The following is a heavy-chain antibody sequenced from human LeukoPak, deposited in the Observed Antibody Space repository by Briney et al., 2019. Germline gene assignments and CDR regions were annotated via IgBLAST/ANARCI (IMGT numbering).Heavy chain of an antibody. V-gene: IGHV3-53*01. Sequence: GGSLRLSCAASGFTVSSNYMNWVRQAPGKGLEWVSVIYSGGSTYYADSVKGRFTISRDNSKNTLYLQMNSLRAEDTAVYYCAKSGPYCSSTSCNYFDHWGQGTLVTVSS. D-gene: IGHD2-2*01. CDR2: IYSGGST. CDR3: AKSGPYCSSTSCNYFDH. J-gene: IGHJ4*02. CDR1: GFTVSSNY.